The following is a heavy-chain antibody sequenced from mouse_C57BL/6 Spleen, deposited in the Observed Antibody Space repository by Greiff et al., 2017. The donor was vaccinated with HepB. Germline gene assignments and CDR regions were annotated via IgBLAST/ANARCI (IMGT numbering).Heavy chain of an antibody. CDR3: TCTTVVAKEYYFDY. CDR1: GFTFSNYW. Sequence: DVKLVESGGGLVQPGGSMKLSCVASGFTFSNYWMNWVRQSPEKGLEWVAQIRLKSDNYATHYAESVKGRFTISRDDSKSSVYLQMNNLRAEDTGIYYCTCTTVVAKEYYFDYWGQGTTLTVSS. V-gene: IGHV6-3*01. CDR2: IRLKSDNYAT. D-gene: IGHD1-1*01. J-gene: IGHJ2*01.